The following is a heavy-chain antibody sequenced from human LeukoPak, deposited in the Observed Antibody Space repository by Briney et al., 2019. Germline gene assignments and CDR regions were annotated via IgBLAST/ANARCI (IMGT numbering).Heavy chain of an antibody. CDR3: ARDLEDSSPFGAFDM. CDR2: IWFDGIRK. J-gene: IGHJ3*02. D-gene: IGHD3-22*01. CDR1: GFTFSSYS. Sequence: GGSLRLSCAASGFTFSSYSMNWVRQAPGKGLEWVAAIWFDGIRKYYANSVKGRLTISRDNSKNTLYLQMNSLRAEDTAVYYCARDLEDSSPFGAFDMWGQGTMVTVSS. V-gene: IGHV3-33*08.